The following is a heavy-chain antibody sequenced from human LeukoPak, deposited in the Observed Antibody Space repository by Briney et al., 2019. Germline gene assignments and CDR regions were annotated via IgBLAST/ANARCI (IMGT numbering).Heavy chain of an antibody. CDR3: AKDRPNYYGSNGHYYKLNGDC. V-gene: IGHV3-23*01. D-gene: IGHD3-22*01. CDR1: GFTFSSYA. CDR2: ITSSGAAT. J-gene: IGHJ4*02. Sequence: TGGSLRLSCAASGFTFSSYAMSWVRQAPGKGLEWVSSITSSGAATYYADSVKSRFTISRDNSDNTLYLQMNSLRAEDTAVYYCAKDRPNYYGSNGHYYKLNGDCWGQGTLVTVSS.